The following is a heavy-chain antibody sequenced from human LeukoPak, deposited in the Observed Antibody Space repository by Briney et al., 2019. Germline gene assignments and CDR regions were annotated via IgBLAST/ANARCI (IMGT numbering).Heavy chain of an antibody. J-gene: IGHJ6*02. CDR2: ISAYNGNT. Sequence: GASVKVSCKASGYTFTSYGISWVRQAPGQGLEWMGWISAYNGNTNYAQKLQGRVTMTTDTSTSTAYMELSSLRSEDTAVYYCAREWYGSGFSVPPDVWGQGTTVTVSS. CDR1: GYTFTSYG. D-gene: IGHD3-10*01. CDR3: AREWYGSGFSVPPDV. V-gene: IGHV1-18*01.